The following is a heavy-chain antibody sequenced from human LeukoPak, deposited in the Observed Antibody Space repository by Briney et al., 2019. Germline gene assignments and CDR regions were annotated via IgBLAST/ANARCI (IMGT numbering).Heavy chain of an antibody. CDR3: ARDLSHDSSWNINS. D-gene: IGHD6-13*01. Sequence: PGGSLRLSCVASGFSVRTSYMSWVRQAPGKGLEWVSMIHSGGSTYYADSVQGRFTISRDIPKNTLYLQMNSLRVEDTAIYYCARDLSHDSSWNINSWGQGTLVTVSS. J-gene: IGHJ5*02. CDR1: GFSVRTSY. V-gene: IGHV3-53*01. CDR2: IHSGGST.